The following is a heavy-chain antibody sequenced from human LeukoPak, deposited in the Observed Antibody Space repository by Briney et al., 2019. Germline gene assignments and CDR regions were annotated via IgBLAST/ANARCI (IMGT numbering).Heavy chain of an antibody. J-gene: IGHJ6*02. Sequence: ASVKVSCKASGYTFTSYDINWVRQATGQGLEWMGWMNPNSGNTGYAQKFQSRVTMTRNTSISTAYMELSSLRSEDTAVYYCARGPIEYYYDSSGYAFPYYYYGMDVWGQGTTVTVSS. CDR3: ARGPIEYYYDSSGYAFPYYYYGMDV. CDR2: MNPNSGNT. CDR1: GYTFTSYD. D-gene: IGHD3-22*01. V-gene: IGHV1-8*01.